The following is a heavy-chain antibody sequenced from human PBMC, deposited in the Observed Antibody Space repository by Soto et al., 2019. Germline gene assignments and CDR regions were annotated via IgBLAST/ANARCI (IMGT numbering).Heavy chain of an antibody. CDR2: IHSSGRTT. CDR1: GFTFSTYE. D-gene: IGHD6-13*01. CDR3: AKDRMPLSIAAAGPFDY. Sequence: WGSLRLSCVASGFTFSTYEMNWVRQAPGKGLEWIAYIHSSGRTTYYADSVKGRFPISRDNAKNSLYLQMNSLRAEDTALYYCAKDRMPLSIAAAGPFDYWGQGTLVTVSS. J-gene: IGHJ4*02. V-gene: IGHV3-48*03.